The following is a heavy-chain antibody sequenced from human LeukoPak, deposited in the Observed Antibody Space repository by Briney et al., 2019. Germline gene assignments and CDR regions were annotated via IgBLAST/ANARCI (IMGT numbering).Heavy chain of an antibody. J-gene: IGHJ4*02. Sequence: ASVKVSCKASGGTFSSYAISWVRQAPGQGLEWRGGVIPILGIANYAQKFQGRVTITADKSTSTAYMELSSLRSEDTAVYYCARDHDYGGNSGFDYWGQGTLVTVSS. CDR2: VIPILGIA. CDR1: GGTFSSYA. CDR3: ARDHDYGGNSGFDY. D-gene: IGHD4-23*01. V-gene: IGHV1-69*10.